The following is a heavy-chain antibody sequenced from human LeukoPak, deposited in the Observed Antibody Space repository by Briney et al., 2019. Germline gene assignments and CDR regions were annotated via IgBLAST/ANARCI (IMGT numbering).Heavy chain of an antibody. J-gene: IGHJ4*02. CDR3: VRDRGTYRPIDY. CDR1: AFSLSAYN. V-gene: IGHV3-21*04. Sequence: PGGSLRLSCAASAFSLSAYNMNWVRQAPGKGLEGGSSISYTGTYIYYADSVKGRFTISRDNAQNSLYLQMNSLRAEDTAIYYCVRDRGTYRPIDYWGQGTLITVSS. CDR2: ISYTGTYI. D-gene: IGHD1-26*01.